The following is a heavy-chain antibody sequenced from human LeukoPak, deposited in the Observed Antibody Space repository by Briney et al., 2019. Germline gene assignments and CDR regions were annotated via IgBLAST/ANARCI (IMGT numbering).Heavy chain of an antibody. D-gene: IGHD1-26*01. V-gene: IGHV3-30-3*01. Sequence: GGSLRLSCAASGFTFSSYAMHWVRQAPGKGLEWVAVISYDGSNKYYADSVEGRFTISRDNSKNTLYLQMNSLRAENTAVYYCARDRGGATDWGQGTLVTVSS. CDR2: ISYDGSNK. J-gene: IGHJ4*02. CDR1: GFTFSSYA. CDR3: ARDRGGATD.